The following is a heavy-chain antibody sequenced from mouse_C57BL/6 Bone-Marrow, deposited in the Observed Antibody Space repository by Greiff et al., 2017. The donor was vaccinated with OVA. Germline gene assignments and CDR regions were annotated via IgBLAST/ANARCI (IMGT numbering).Heavy chain of an antibody. CDR2: IWSGGST. CDR1: GFSLTSYG. J-gene: IGHJ4*01. Sequence: QVQLQQSGPGLVQPSQSLSITCTVSGFSLTSYGVHWVRQSPGKGLEWLGVIWSGGSTDYNAAFISRLGISTDNSKSQVIFIMNSLQADDTAVYYGASPYYYGSSYAMDYWGQGTSVTVSS. V-gene: IGHV2-2*01. CDR3: ASPYYYGSSYAMDY. D-gene: IGHD1-1*01.